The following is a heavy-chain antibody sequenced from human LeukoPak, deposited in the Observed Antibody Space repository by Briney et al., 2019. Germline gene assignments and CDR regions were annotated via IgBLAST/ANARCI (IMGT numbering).Heavy chain of an antibody. CDR2: INPDGSTT. CDR1: GFTFSSYW. V-gene: IGHV3-74*01. CDR3: ARDRWYNPES. J-gene: IGHJ5*02. D-gene: IGHD1-1*01. Sequence: GGSLRLSCAASGFTFSSYWMHWVRQAPGKGLVWVSRINPDGSTTSYADSVKGRFTISRDNAKNTLYLQMNSLRVEDTAVYYCARDRWYNPESWGQGTLVTVSS.